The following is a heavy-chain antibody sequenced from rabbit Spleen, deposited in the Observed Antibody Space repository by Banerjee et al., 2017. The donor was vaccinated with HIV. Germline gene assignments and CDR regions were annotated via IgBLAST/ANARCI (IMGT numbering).Heavy chain of an antibody. J-gene: IGHJ6*01. CDR2: IAGGSSAFT. Sequence: QSLEESGGGLVKPGASLTLTCKASGFSLSSGYDMCWVRQAPGKGLEWISCIAGGSSAFTYSATWAKGRFTISKTSSTTVTLQMTSLTVADTATYFCARDTGSSFSSYGMDLWGLGTLVTVS. V-gene: IGHV1S40*01. D-gene: IGHD8-1*01. CDR1: GFSLSSGYD. CDR3: ARDTGSSFSSYGMDL.